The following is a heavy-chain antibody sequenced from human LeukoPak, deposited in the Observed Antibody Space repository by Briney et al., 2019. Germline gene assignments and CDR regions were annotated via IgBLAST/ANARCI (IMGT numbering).Heavy chain of an antibody. CDR2: ISGDGNKI. V-gene: IGHV3-43*02. D-gene: IGHD2-8*01. J-gene: IGHJ4*02. Sequence: GGSLRLSCAASGFTSDDFGMHWARQVPGKGLEWASFISGDGNKIHYADSVKGRFTVSRDKSKNSLYLEMISLRTEDTAFYYCAKDHPVLSFWGQGTLVTVSS. CDR3: AKDHPVLSF. CDR1: GFTSDDFG.